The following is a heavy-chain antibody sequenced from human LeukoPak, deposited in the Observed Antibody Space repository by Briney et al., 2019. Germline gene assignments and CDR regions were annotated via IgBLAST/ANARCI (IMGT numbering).Heavy chain of an antibody. CDR3: ARLTGIAAAGDY. CDR1: GGSFTSYY. J-gene: IGHJ4*02. D-gene: IGHD6-13*01. V-gene: IGHV4-59*08. Sequence: PSETLSLTCTVSGGSFTSYYWSWIRQPPGKGLEWIGYIYFSVITNYNPSLKSRVTISPDTSKNQSSLKLSSLTAADTAVYYCARLTGIAAAGDYWGKGTLVTVPS. CDR2: IYFSVIT.